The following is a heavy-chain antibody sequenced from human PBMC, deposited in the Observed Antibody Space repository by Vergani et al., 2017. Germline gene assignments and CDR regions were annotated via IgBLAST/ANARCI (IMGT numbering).Heavy chain of an antibody. CDR3: ATVRQPLRYYYGMDV. D-gene: IGHD1-14*01. Sequence: QVQLVQSGAEVKKPGSSVKVSCKASGGTFSSYTISGVRQAPGQGFEWMGRIIPILGIANYAKKFQGSVTITADKSTSTAYMERSSLRSEDTAVYYCATVRQPLRYYYGMDVWGQGTTVTVSS. J-gene: IGHJ6*02. CDR1: GGTFSSYT. CDR2: IIPILGIA. V-gene: IGHV1-69*02.